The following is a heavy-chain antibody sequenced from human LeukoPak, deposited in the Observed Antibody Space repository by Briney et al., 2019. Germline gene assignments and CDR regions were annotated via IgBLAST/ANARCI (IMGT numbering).Heavy chain of an antibody. D-gene: IGHD2-2*01. Sequence: PGRSLRLSCAASGFTFSSHTMHWVRQAPGKGLEWVGNIKQDGSDKYHADSVKGRFTISRDNAKNSLYLQMSSLRAEDTAVYYCATQTYALFDYWGQGTLVTVSS. CDR3: ATQTYALFDY. CDR1: GFTFSSHT. CDR2: IKQDGSDK. J-gene: IGHJ4*02. V-gene: IGHV3-7*03.